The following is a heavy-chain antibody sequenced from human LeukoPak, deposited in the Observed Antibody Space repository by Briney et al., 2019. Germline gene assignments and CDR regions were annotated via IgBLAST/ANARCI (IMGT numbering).Heavy chain of an antibody. D-gene: IGHD3-22*01. CDR1: GYSFTSGHY. CDR3: ARVNYDSSGNDAFDI. CDR2: IYHTGSA. V-gene: IGHV4-38-2*02. Sequence: SETLSLTCSVSGYSFTSGHYWGWIRQPPGKGLEWIANIYHTGSAHYNPSLKSRVTISVDTSKNQFSLKLSSVTAADTAVYYCARVNYDSSGNDAFDIWGQGTMVTVSS. J-gene: IGHJ3*02.